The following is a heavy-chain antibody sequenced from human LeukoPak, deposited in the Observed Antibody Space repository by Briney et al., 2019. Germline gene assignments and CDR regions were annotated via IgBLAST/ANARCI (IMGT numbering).Heavy chain of an antibody. CDR1: GGSISSYY. V-gene: IGHV4-59*01. J-gene: IGHJ3*02. Sequence: PSETLSLTCTVSGGSISSYYWSWIRQPPGKGLEWIGYIYYSGSTNYNPSLKSRVTISVDTSKNQFSLKLSSVTAADTAVYYCATVNARIDAFDIWGQGTMVTVSS. CDR2: IYYSGST. CDR3: ATVNARIDAFDI.